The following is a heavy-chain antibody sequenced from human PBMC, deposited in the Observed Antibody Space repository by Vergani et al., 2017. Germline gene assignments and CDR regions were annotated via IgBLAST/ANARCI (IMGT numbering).Heavy chain of an antibody. J-gene: IGHJ6*03. D-gene: IGHD1-26*01. Sequence: QVQLQESGPGLVKPSETLSLTCTVSGGSISSYYWSWIRQPPGKGLEWIGYIYYSGSTISVDTSKNQFSLQLSSVTAADTAVYYCAREATPTYMDVWGKGTTVTVSS. CDR1: GGSISSYY. CDR3: AREATPTYMDV. CDR2: IYYSG. V-gene: IGHV4-59*01.